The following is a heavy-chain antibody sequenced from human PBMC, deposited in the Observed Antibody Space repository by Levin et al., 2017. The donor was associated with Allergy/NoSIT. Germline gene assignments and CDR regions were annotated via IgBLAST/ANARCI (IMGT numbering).Heavy chain of an antibody. CDR1: GYSFSNYW. Sequence: RGESLKISCQGFGYSFSNYWLAWVRQRPGKGLEWMGIIYPGDSETVYSPSFQGLVTISAEKSIDTVYLQWARLRTSDTAIYYCARRGPDFLPSETYSKPHALDLWGQGTVVSVSS. CDR3: ARRGPDFLPSETYSKPHALDL. V-gene: IGHV5-51*01. CDR2: IYPGDSET. D-gene: IGHD2-21*01. J-gene: IGHJ3*01.